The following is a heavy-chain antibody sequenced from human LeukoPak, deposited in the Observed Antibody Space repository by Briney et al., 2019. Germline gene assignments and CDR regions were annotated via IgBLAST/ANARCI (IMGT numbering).Heavy chain of an antibody. CDR3: ASEIRPNDY. V-gene: IGHV3-23*01. J-gene: IGHJ4*02. CDR2: IGISGDT. Sequence: PGGSLRLSCAVSGFTFSSHGFTWVRQVPGKGLEWVSAIGISGDTFYADSVKGRFTISRDNSKDTLYLQLNSLRAEDTAVYYCASEIRPNDYWGQGTLVTVSS. CDR1: GFTFSSHG. D-gene: IGHD3-10*01.